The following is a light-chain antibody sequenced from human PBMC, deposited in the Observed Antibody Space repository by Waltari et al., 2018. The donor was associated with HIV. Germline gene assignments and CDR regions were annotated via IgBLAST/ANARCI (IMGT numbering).Light chain of an antibody. J-gene: IGKJ2*01. CDR1: QSISNY. V-gene: IGKV1-39*01. Sequence: DIQMTQSPSPLSASVGDRVTITCRESQSISNYLNWYQQKPGKAPKLLIYAAFRLQSGVPSRFSGSGSGTDFTLTISSLQPEDFATYYCQQSYSTPHMYTFGQGTKLEIK. CDR3: QQSYSTPHMYT. CDR2: AAF.